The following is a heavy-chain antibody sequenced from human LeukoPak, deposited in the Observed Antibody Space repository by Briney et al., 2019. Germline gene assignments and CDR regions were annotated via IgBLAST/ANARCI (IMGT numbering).Heavy chain of an antibody. J-gene: IGHJ6*02. CDR2: ISSISSYT. Sequence: GGSLRLSCAASGFTSSDYYMSWIRQAPGKGLEWVSYISSISSYTNYADSVKGRFTISRDNAKNSLYLQMNSLRAEDTAVYYCARVYSSSLVVWGQGTTVTVSS. CDR3: ARVYSSSLVV. V-gene: IGHV3-11*05. D-gene: IGHD6-19*01. CDR1: GFTSSDYY.